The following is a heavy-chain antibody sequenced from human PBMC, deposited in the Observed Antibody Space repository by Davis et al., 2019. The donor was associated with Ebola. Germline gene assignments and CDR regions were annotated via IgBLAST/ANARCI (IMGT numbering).Heavy chain of an antibody. CDR3: AREPLEVRFLEWLQSPYGMDV. CDR1: GFTLTKYA. CDR2: INAGNGDT. D-gene: IGHD3-3*01. V-gene: IGHV1-3*01. Sequence: AASVKVSCKASGFTLTKYAMHWVRQAPGQRLEWMGWINAGNGDTKYSQKFQGRVTITRDTSASTAYMELSSLRSEDTAVYYCAREPLEVRFLEWLQSPYGMDVWGQGTTVTVSS. J-gene: IGHJ6*02.